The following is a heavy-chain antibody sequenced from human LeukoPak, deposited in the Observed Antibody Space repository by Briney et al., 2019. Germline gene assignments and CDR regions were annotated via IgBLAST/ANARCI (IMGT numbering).Heavy chain of an antibody. V-gene: IGHV3-23*01. CDR1: GFTFNNYA. CDR2: MSGSGGMT. D-gene: IGHD5-12*01. Sequence: PGGSLRLSCEASGFTFNNYAMSWVRQAPGKGLEWVSAMSGSGGMTYTADSVKGRFTISRDNAKNPLYLQMNRLRAEDTALYYCATNGGGDSGYGNFDYWGQGTLVTVSS. CDR3: ATNGGGDSGYGNFDY. J-gene: IGHJ4*02.